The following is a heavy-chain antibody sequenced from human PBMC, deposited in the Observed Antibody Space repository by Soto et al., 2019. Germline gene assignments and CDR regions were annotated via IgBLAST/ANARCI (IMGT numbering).Heavy chain of an antibody. J-gene: IGHJ4*02. CDR1: GFRFTTYG. Sequence: QVQLVESGGGVVQPGRSLRISCATSGFRFTTYGFHWVRQAPGKRLEWVAVIWYDGSNQYYAESVKGRFTISRDNSKNTVYLQMNSLKVGDTAVYFCARADGDFIPLDYWGQGTLVTVSS. D-gene: IGHD4-17*01. CDR2: IWYDGSNQ. V-gene: IGHV3-33*01. CDR3: ARADGDFIPLDY.